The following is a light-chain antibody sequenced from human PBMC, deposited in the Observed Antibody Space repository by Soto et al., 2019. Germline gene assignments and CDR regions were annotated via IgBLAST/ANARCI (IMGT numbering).Light chain of an antibody. CDR2: LNSDGSH. Sequence: QLVLTQSPSASASLGASVKLTCTLSSGHSSYAIAWHQQQPEKGPRYLMKLNSDGSHSKGDGIPDRFSGSSSGAERYLTISSLQSEDEADYYCQNWGSGTVVFGGGNKLTVL. CDR1: SGHSSYA. V-gene: IGLV4-69*01. CDR3: QNWGSGTVV. J-gene: IGLJ2*01.